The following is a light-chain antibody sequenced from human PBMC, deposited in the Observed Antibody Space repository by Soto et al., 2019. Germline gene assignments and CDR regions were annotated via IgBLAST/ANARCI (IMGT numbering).Light chain of an antibody. V-gene: IGKV3-20*01. J-gene: IGKJ1*01. CDR3: RPYGSSPMT. Sequence: EIVLTQSPGTLSLSPGGRATLSCRGSQSVSSNYLAWYQQKPGQAPRLLIYGATSSATGIPDRFSGSGSGTEFTLTIARLEPEDFAGSYCRPYGSSPMTFGQGTRVDI. CDR1: QSVSSNY. CDR2: GAT.